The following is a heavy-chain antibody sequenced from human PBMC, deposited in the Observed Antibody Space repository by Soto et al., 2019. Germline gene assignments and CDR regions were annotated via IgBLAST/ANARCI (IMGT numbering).Heavy chain of an antibody. D-gene: IGHD6-13*01. CDR3: AKDIGFQQHLFVFDN. V-gene: IGHV1-69*13. J-gene: IGHJ4*02. Sequence: SVKVSCKASGGTFSNYAFSWVRQAPGQGLEWMGGILPIFTTATYAPKFQDRVTITADESTSTVYMDLSSLRSEDTALYYCAKDIGFQQHLFVFDNWGQGTLVTVSS. CDR1: GGTFSNYA. CDR2: ILPIFTTA.